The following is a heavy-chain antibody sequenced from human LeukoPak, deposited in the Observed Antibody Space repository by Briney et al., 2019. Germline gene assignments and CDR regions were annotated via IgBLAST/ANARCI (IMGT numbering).Heavy chain of an antibody. J-gene: IGHJ6*03. D-gene: IGHD3-10*01. CDR1: GFTFNNYG. CDR2: TRYNGNNQ. CDR3: AKDSAFYYIDV. Sequence: GGSLRLSCAASGFTFNNYGMHWVRQAPGKGLECVAFTRYNGNNQYYADSVKGRFTISRDNSKNTLYLQMNSLKGDDTAVYYCAKDSAFYYIDVWGKGTTVIISS. V-gene: IGHV3-30*02.